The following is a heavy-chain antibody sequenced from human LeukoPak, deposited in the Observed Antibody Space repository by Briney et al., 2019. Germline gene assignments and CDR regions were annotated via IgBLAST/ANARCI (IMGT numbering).Heavy chain of an antibody. CDR3: ARGRTYSSCWYYFDY. J-gene: IGHJ4*02. Sequence: GGSLRLSCAASGFTFSSYAMHWVRQAPGKGLEWVAVISYDGSNKYYADSVKGRFTISRDNSKNTLYLQMNSLRAEDTAVYYCARGRTYSSCWYYFDYWGQGTLVTVSS. V-gene: IGHV3-30-3*01. D-gene: IGHD6-19*01. CDR1: GFTFSSYA. CDR2: ISYDGSNK.